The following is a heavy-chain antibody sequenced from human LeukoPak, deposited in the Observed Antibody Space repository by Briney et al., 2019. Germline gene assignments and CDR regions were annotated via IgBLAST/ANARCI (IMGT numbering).Heavy chain of an antibody. Sequence: ASVKVSCKASGGTFSSYAISWVRQAPGQGLEWMGGIIPIFGTANYAQKFQGRVTITADESTSTAYMELSSLRSEDTAVYYFASPPPYYYDSSGYFDFPFDPWGQGTLVTVSS. V-gene: IGHV1-69*13. D-gene: IGHD3-22*01. CDR2: IIPIFGTA. J-gene: IGHJ5*02. CDR3: ASPPPYYYDSSGYFDFPFDP. CDR1: GGTFSSYA.